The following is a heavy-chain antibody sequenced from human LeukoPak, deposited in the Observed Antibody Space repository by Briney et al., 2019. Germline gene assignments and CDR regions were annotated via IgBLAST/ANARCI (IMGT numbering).Heavy chain of an antibody. Sequence: GGSLRLSCAASGFTFSSYGMHWVRQAPGKGLEWVAVIWYDGSNKYYADSVKGRFTISRDNSKNTLYLQMNSLRAEDTAVYYCAKEGAPSSGWPNWFDPWGQGTLVTVSS. V-gene: IGHV3-33*06. CDR1: GFTFSSYG. CDR3: AKEGAPSSGWPNWFDP. J-gene: IGHJ5*02. D-gene: IGHD6-19*01. CDR2: IWYDGSNK.